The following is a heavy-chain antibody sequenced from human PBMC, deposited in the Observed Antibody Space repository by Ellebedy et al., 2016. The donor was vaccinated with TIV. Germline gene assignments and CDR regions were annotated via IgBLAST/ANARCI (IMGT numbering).Heavy chain of an antibody. V-gene: IGHV3-30-3*01. CDR3: ARGPTPSAYLDS. CDR1: GFIFSSFA. Sequence: GGSLRLSCAASGFIFSSFAMFWVRQAPGKGLEWVAVISNDGNNKLYADSVKGRFTLSRDTLKNTVYLQMDSLGTDETAVYYCARGPTPSAYLDSWGQGALVIVSS. CDR2: ISNDGNNK. J-gene: IGHJ4*02.